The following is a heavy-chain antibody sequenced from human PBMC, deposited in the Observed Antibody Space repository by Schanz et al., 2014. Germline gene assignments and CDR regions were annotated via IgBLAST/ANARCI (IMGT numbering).Heavy chain of an antibody. CDR1: GYTFTSYS. Sequence: QVQLVQSGAEVKKPGASVKVSCKASGYTFTSYSMHWVRQAPGQGLEWMGWINPTTGNPGYAQAFTGRFVFSFDTSVSTAYLQISGLKAEDTAVYYCARARYGLDVWGQGTTVTVSS. J-gene: IGHJ6*02. V-gene: IGHV7-4-1*02. CDR3: ARARYGLDV. CDR2: INPTTGNP.